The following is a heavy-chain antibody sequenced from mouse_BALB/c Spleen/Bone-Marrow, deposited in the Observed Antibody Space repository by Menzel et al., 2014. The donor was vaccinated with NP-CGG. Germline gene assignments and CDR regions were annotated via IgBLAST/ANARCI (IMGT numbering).Heavy chain of an antibody. V-gene: IGHV1S22*01. Sequence: LVESGSELVRPGASVKLSCKASGYTFTSYWMHWVKQRPGQGLEWIGNIYPGSGSTNYDEKFKSKATLTVDTSSSTAYMQLSSLTSEDSAVYYCTRSFPYWGQGTLVTVSA. J-gene: IGHJ3*01. CDR2: IYPGSGST. CDR3: TRSFPY. CDR1: GYTFTSYW.